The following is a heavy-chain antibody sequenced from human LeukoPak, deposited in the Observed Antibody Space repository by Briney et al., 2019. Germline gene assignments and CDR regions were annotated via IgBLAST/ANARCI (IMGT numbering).Heavy chain of an antibody. CDR2: ISYDGSNK. D-gene: IGHD3-10*01. V-gene: IGHV3-30*04. Sequence: PGGSLRLSCAASGFTFSSYAMHWARQAPGKGLEWVAVISYDGSNKYYADSVKGRFTISRDNSKNTLYLQMNSLRAEDTAVYYCAKGGRVGGSGIYYYYYYMDVWGKGTTVTVSS. CDR1: GFTFSSYA. CDR3: AKGGRVGGSGIYYYYYYMDV. J-gene: IGHJ6*03.